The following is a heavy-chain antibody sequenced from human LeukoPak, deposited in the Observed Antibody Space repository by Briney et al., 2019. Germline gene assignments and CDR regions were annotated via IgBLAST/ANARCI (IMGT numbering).Heavy chain of an antibody. V-gene: IGHV3-21*01. J-gene: IGHJ4*02. Sequence: GGSLRLSCAASGFTFSSYSMNWVRQAPGKGLEWVSSISSSSSYIYYADSVKGRFTISRDNAKNSLYLQMNSLGAEDTAVYYCARDPAVLAVAGIGLYDYWGQGTLVTVSS. CDR1: GFTFSSYS. CDR3: ARDPAVLAVAGIGLYDY. CDR2: ISSSSSYI. D-gene: IGHD6-19*01.